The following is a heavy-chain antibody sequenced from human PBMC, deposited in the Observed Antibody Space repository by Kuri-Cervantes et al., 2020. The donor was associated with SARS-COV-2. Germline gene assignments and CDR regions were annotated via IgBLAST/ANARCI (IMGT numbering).Heavy chain of an antibody. CDR3: ARDGYDSSGYYLDY. CDR1: GFTFSSYA. J-gene: IGHJ4*02. V-gene: IGHV3-30-3*01. Sequence: GESLKISCAASGFTFSSYALHRVRQAPGKGLEWVAVISYDGSNKYYADSVKGRFTISRDNSKNTLYLQMNSLRAEDTAVYYCARDGYDSSGYYLDYWGQGTLVTVSS. D-gene: IGHD3-22*01. CDR2: ISYDGSNK.